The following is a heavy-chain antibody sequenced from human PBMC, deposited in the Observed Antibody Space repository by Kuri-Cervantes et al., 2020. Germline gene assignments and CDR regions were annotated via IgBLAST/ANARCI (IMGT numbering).Heavy chain of an antibody. Sequence: GGSLRLSCAASGFTLSNYTMNWVRQAPGKGLEWVSSIRSSSTFIFYTDSVRGRFTISRDNTENSLYLQMNNLRAEDTAVYYCVSHFGVLIHYWGQETQVTVSS. CDR1: GFTLSNYT. V-gene: IGHV3-21*06. D-gene: IGHD3-3*01. CDR2: IRSSSTFI. J-gene: IGHJ4*02. CDR3: VSHFGVLIHY.